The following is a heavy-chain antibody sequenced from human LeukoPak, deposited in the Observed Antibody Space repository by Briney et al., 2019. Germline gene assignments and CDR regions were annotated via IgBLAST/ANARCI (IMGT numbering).Heavy chain of an antibody. D-gene: IGHD2-21*02. V-gene: IGHV3-30*04. CDR2: ISYDGRDK. J-gene: IGHJ4*02. CDR3: ARDRVPSAADYYFDY. Sequence: GGSLRLSCAASAFTFSNYPMHWVRQAPGKGLEWVAVISYDGRDKHHADSVKGRFTISRDNSKNTLYLQLDSLRTEDTAVYFCARDRVPSAADYYFDYWGQGTLDTVSS. CDR1: AFTFSNYP.